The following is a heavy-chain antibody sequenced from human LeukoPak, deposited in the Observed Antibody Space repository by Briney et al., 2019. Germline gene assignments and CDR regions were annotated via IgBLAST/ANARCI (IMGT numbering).Heavy chain of an antibody. V-gene: IGHV4-34*01. Sequence: SETLSLTCAVYGGSFSGYYWSWLRQPPGKGLEWIGEINHGGSTNYNPSLKSRVTISVDTSKNQFSLKLSSVTAADTAVYYCARGGERSGFDYWGQGTLVTVSS. CDR3: ARGGERSGFDY. J-gene: IGHJ4*02. D-gene: IGHD3-22*01. CDR2: INHGGST. CDR1: GGSFSGYY.